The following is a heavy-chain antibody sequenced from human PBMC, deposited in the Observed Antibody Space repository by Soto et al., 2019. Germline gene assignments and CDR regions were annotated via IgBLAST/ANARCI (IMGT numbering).Heavy chain of an antibody. J-gene: IGHJ4*02. CDR3: ARAGHYYDSSGYAN. V-gene: IGHV1-18*01. D-gene: IGHD3-22*01. Sequence: QVKLVPSGAEVKKPGTSMKVSCKASGYTFGTSGISWIRQAPGQGLEWMGWISAYNGNTNYEQKLQDRVTMTTDTSTNTAYLELRSLRADATAVYYGARAGHYYDSSGYANWGEGTLVTVSS. CDR2: ISAYNGNT. CDR1: GYTFGTSG.